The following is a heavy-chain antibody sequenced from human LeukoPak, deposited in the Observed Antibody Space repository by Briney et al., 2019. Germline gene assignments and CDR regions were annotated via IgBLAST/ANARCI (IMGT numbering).Heavy chain of an antibody. CDR1: GFTFSSYS. J-gene: IGHJ4*02. D-gene: IGHD3-3*01. CDR3: ARLRFLEWLLEDFDY. V-gene: IGHV3-21*01. CDR2: ISSSSSYI. Sequence: GGSLRLSCAASGFTFSSYSMNWVRQAPGKGLEWVSSISSSSSYIYYADSVKGRFTISRDNAKNSLYLQMNSLRAECTAVYYCARLRFLEWLLEDFDYWGQGTLVTVSS.